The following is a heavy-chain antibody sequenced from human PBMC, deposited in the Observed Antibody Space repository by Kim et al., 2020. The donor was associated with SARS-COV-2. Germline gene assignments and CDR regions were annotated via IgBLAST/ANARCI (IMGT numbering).Heavy chain of an antibody. V-gene: IGHV1-69*13. CDR3: ASPGLLYYDSSGYSNDAFDI. Sequence: SVKVSCKASGGTFSSYAISWVRQAPGQGLEWMGGIIPIFGTANYAQKFQGRVTITADESTSTAYMELSSLRSEDTAVYYCASPGLLYYDSSGYSNDAFDIWGQGTMVTVSS. D-gene: IGHD3-22*01. J-gene: IGHJ3*02. CDR2: IIPIFGTA. CDR1: GGTFSSYA.